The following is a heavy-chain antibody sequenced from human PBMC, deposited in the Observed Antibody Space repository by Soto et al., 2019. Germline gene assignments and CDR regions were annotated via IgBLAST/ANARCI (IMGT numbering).Heavy chain of an antibody. J-gene: IGHJ4*02. CDR1: GGTLNSST. D-gene: IGHD2-21*02. V-gene: IGHV1-69*02. CDR2: IIPIFRRT. CDR3: ARAITADISTLPFDS. Sequence: QVQLVQSGAEVKRPGSSVKVSCMASGGTLNSSTFSWVRQAPGQGLEWMGRIIPIFRRTDYAQKFQDRVTITADKSTNTVYMELSSLTSEDTAVYYCARAITADISTLPFDSWGQGTLVTVSP.